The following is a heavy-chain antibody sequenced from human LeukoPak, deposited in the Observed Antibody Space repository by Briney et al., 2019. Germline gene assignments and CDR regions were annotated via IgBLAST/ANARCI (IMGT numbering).Heavy chain of an antibody. D-gene: IGHD3-22*01. CDR3: VRDGYNSLSSDFDY. Sequence: GASVKVSRKASGYTFTSFAINWLRQTPGQGPEWVGWINTHTGNPIYAQGFTGRFVFSLDTSVSTAYLQISSLKAEDTAVYYCVRDGYNSLSSDFDYWGQGTLVTVSS. V-gene: IGHV7-4-1*02. CDR1: GYTFTSFA. CDR2: INTHTGNP. J-gene: IGHJ4*02.